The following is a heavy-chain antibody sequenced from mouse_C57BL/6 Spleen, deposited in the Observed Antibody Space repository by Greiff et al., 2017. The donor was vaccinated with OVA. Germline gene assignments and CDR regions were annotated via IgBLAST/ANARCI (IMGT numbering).Heavy chain of an antibody. Sequence: QVQLKQPGAELVRPGSSVKLSCKASGYTFTSYWMHWVKQRPIQGLEWIGNIDPSDSETHYNQKFKDKATLTVDKSSSTAYMQLSSLTSEDSAVYYCAGGRRAQATNYAMDYWGQGTSVTVSS. V-gene: IGHV1-52*01. CDR2: IDPSDSET. D-gene: IGHD3-2*02. J-gene: IGHJ4*01. CDR3: AGGRRAQATNYAMDY. CDR1: GYTFTSYW.